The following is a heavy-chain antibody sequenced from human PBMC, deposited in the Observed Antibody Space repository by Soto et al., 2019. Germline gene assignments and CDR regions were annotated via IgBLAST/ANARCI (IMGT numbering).Heavy chain of an antibody. J-gene: IGHJ4*02. CDR1: GFTLSSYW. V-gene: IGHV3-74*01. CDR3: ARGEYFDFWSGYYVFDY. CDR2: INSDGSKT. Sequence: GGSLRLSCAGSGFTLSSYWMHWVRQAPEKELVWDSCINSDGSKTNYADSVKGRFTISRDNAKNTLYLQLNSLKVEDTAVYYCARGEYFDFWSGYYVFDYWGQGALVTVSS. D-gene: IGHD3-3*01.